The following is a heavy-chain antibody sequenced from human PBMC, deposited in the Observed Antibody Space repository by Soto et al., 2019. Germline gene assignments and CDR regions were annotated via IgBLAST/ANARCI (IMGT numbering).Heavy chain of an antibody. CDR2: FDPEDGET. V-gene: IGHV1-24*01. D-gene: IGHD6-13*01. Sequence: ASVKVSCKVSGYTLTELSMHWVRQAPGKGLEWMGGFDPEDGETIYAQKFQGRVTMTEDTSTDTAYMELSSLRSEDTAVYYCATLAWIAAAGRGWFDPWGQGTLVTVSS. J-gene: IGHJ5*02. CDR1: GYTLTELS. CDR3: ATLAWIAAAGRGWFDP.